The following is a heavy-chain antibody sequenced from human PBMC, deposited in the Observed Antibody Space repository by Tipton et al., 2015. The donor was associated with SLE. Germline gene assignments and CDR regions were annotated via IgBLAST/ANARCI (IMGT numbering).Heavy chain of an antibody. CDR2: IYYSGST. Sequence: TLSLTCTVSGGSIHSSSYYWGWIRQPPGKGLAWIGSIYYSGSTYYNPSLKSRVTISVDTSKNHFSLKLSSVTAADTAVYYCARSYGDYVNWFDPWGQGTLVTVSS. V-gene: IGHV4-39*07. D-gene: IGHD4-17*01. J-gene: IGHJ5*02. CDR1: GGSIHSSSYY. CDR3: ARSYGDYVNWFDP.